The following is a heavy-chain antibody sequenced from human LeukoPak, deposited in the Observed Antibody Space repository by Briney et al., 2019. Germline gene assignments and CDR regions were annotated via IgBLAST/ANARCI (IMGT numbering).Heavy chain of an antibody. J-gene: IGHJ5*02. CDR3: VRGVGVSRFNYFDP. CDR1: GFTVSSNF. CDR2: IYSGGNT. V-gene: IGHV3-66*01. D-gene: IGHD5-24*01. Sequence: QPGGSLRLSCAASGFTVSSNFMSWVRQAPGKGLEWVSVIYSGGNTYYADSVKGRFTISRDNSKNTLFLQMNSLRDDDTAVYYCVRGVGVSRFNYFDPWGQGTLVVVSS.